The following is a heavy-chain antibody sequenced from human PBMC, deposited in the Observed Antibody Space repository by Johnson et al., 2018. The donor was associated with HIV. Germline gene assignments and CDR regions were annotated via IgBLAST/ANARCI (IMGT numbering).Heavy chain of an antibody. J-gene: IGHJ3*02. CDR1: GFTFSSYG. CDR3: ARDFGLFLGKDDAFDI. Sequence: QVQLVESGGGVVQPGRSLRLSCAASGFTFSSYGMHWVRQAPGKGLEWVAFIRYDGNNKYYADSLKGRFTISRDNSKITLYLQMNSLRAEDTAVYYCARDFGLFLGKDDAFDIWGQGTMVTVSS. V-gene: IGHV3-30*02. CDR2: IRYDGNNK. D-gene: IGHD7-27*01.